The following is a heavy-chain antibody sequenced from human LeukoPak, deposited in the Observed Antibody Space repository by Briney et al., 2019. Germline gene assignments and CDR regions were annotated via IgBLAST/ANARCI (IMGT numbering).Heavy chain of an antibody. J-gene: IGHJ4*02. Sequence: KPSETPSLTCTVSGGSISSTNYLWGWIRQPPGKGVGWFGSISYTGSTYYNPSLKSPVSISVDTSKNHFSLRLTSVTAADTAVYYCARHLGGSSLFDYWGQGTLVTVSS. V-gene: IGHV4-39*01. D-gene: IGHD6-13*01. CDR2: ISYTGST. CDR1: GGSISSTNYL. CDR3: ARHLGGSSLFDY.